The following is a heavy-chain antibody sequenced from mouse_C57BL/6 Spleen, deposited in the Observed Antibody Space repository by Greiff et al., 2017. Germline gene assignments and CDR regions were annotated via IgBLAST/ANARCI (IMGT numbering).Heavy chain of an antibody. Sequence: VQLQQSGAELVKPGASVKLSCTASGYTFTSYWMHWVKQRPGQGLEWIGMIHPNSGSTNYNEKFKSKATLTVDKSSSTAYMQLSSLTSEDSAVYYCARGDLLITTVVAFDYWGQGTTLTVSS. CDR2: IHPNSGST. CDR3: ARGDLLITTVVAFDY. J-gene: IGHJ2*01. CDR1: GYTFTSYW. D-gene: IGHD1-1*01. V-gene: IGHV1-64*01.